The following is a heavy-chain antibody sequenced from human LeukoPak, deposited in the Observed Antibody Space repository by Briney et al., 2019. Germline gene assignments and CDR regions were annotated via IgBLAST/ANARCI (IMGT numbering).Heavy chain of an antibody. D-gene: IGHD4-11*01. CDR1: EFTVSSDY. Sequence: HPGGSLRLSCTASEFTVSSDYMNWVRQAPGKGLEWVSVISSGGNTYYADSVKGRFTISRDNSKNTLYLQMNSLRAEDTAVYYCAKDPRHSNDWFDPWGQGTLVTVSS. J-gene: IGHJ5*02. CDR3: AKDPRHSNDWFDP. CDR2: ISSGGNT. V-gene: IGHV3-53*05.